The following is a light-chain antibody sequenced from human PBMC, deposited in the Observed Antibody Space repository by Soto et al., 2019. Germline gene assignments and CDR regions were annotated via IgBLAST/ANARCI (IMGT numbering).Light chain of an antibody. Sequence: VSPGEGVTLSCRASQGIGDTLAWYQHKPGQAPRLLIYDASNRATGIPARFSGSGSGTDFSLTISSLEPGDLAVYYCQQYGSSPRTFGQGTKVDIK. V-gene: IGKV3-20*01. J-gene: IGKJ1*01. CDR2: DAS. CDR3: QQYGSSPRT. CDR1: QGIGDT.